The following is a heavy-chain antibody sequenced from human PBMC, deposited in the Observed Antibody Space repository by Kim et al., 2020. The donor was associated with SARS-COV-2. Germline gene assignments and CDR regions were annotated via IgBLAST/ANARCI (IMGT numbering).Heavy chain of an antibody. CDR2: INHSGST. Sequence: SETLSLTCAVYGGSFSGYYWSWIRQPPGKGLEWIGEINHSGSTNYNPSLKSRVTISVDTSKNQFSLKLSSVTAADTAVYYCARVYSRGSYFFDYWGQGTLVTVSS. J-gene: IGHJ4*02. CDR3: ARVYSRGSYFFDY. V-gene: IGHV4-34*01. D-gene: IGHD1-26*01. CDR1: GGSFSGYY.